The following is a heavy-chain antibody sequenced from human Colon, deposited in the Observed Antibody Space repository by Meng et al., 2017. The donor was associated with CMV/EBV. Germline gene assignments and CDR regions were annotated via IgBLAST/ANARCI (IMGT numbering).Heavy chain of an antibody. Sequence: ASVKVSCKTSGYTFTDHYIHWVRQAPGQGLEWMGWVNPKTGGTRYAQKFQGSVTMTRDTSTRTAYMEVNRLTSDDEADYYCAKDCGLGGTRDYWGQGTLVTVSS. CDR1: GYTFTDHY. CDR3: AKDCGLGGTRDY. J-gene: IGHJ4*02. CDR2: VNPKTGGT. D-gene: IGHD3-16*01. V-gene: IGHV1-2*02.